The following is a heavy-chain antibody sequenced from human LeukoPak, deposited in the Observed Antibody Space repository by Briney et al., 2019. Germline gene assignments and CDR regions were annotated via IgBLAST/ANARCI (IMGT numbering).Heavy chain of an antibody. J-gene: IGHJ4*02. D-gene: IGHD6-13*01. CDR2: IYYSGST. Sequence: PSETLSLTCTVSGGSISSYYWSWIRQPPGKGLEWIGYIYYSGSTNYNPSLKSRVTISVDTSKNRFSLKLSSVTAADTAVYYCARASIQGAAAGIAGWGQGTLVTVSS. CDR1: GGSISSYY. V-gene: IGHV4-59*01. CDR3: ARASIQGAAAGIAG.